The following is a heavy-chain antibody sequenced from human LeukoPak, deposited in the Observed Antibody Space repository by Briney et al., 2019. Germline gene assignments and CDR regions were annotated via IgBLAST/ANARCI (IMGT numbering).Heavy chain of an antibody. CDR1: GGSISSYY. CDR2: IYYSGST. V-gene: IGHV4-59*01. Sequence: RASETLSLTCTVSGGSISSYYWSWIRQPPGKGLEWIGYIYYSGSTNYNPSLKSRVTISVDTSKNQFSLKLSSVTAADTAVYYCVRVSGYDWESFYDYWGQGTLVTVSS. J-gene: IGHJ4*02. D-gene: IGHD5-12*01. CDR3: VRVSGYDWESFYDY.